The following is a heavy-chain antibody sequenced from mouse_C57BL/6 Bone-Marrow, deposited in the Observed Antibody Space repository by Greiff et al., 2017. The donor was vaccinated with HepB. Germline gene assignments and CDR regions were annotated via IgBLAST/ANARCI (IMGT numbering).Heavy chain of an antibody. V-gene: IGHV5-15*04. CDR2: ISNLAYSI. Sequence: EVQRVESGGGLVQPGGSLKLSCAASGFTFSDYGMAWVRQAPRKGPEWVAFISNLAYSIYYADTVTGRFTISRENAKNTLYLEMSSLRSEDTAMYYCARRGGTTVVRYFDVWGTGTTVTVSS. CDR1: GFTFSDYG. CDR3: ARRGGTTVVRYFDV. J-gene: IGHJ1*03. D-gene: IGHD1-1*01.